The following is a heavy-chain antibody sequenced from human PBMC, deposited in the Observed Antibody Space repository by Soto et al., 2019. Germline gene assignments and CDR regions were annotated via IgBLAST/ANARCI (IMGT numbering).Heavy chain of an antibody. CDR2: ISTTGTSP. CDR3: ARDGHRGPTDAFDV. Sequence: PGGSLRLSCRASGFSSSNYEMNWIRQAPGKGLERVSHISTTGTSPYYADSVRGRFTVSRDTANNSIYLQMNSLRAEDTALYYCARDGHRGPTDAFDVWGQGTMVTVSS. V-gene: IGHV3-48*03. J-gene: IGHJ3*01. CDR1: GFSSSNYE. D-gene: IGHD3-10*01.